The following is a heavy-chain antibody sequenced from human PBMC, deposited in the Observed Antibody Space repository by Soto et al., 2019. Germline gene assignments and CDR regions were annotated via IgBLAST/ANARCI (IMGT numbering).Heavy chain of an antibody. CDR3: AKDGRGSGSHYNSFGY. J-gene: IGHJ4*02. D-gene: IGHD3-10*01. V-gene: IGHV3-53*01. CDR2: IYSTGTT. Sequence: EVQLVESGGGLIQPGGSLKLSCAASGFTVGNNYMSWVRQAPGKGLEWVSLIYSTGTTKYADSVKGRFTVSRDNAKNTLYLQMHSLRAEDTAVYYCAKDGRGSGSHYNSFGYWGQGTLDTVSS. CDR1: GFTVGNNY.